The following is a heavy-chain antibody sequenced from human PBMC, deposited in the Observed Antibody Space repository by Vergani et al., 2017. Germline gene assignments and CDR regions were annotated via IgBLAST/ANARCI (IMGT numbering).Heavy chain of an antibody. CDR1: GFNLSNYW. CDR2: INQDGSEK. V-gene: IGHV3-7*01. D-gene: IGHD2-21*01. Sequence: EVQLVESGGGLVQPGGSLRLSCAASGFNLSNYWMTWVRQAPGKGLEWVANINQDGSEKYYVDSVKGRFTISRDNAENSLYLQMHSLRVEDTAVYYCASPPYGGDSGCHDYWGQGTLVTVSS. CDR3: ASPPYGGDSGCHDY. J-gene: IGHJ4*02.